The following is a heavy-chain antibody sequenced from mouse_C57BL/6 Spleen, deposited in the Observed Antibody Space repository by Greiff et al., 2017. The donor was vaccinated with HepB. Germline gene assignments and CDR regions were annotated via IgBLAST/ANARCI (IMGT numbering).Heavy chain of an antibody. Sequence: QVQLQQPGAELVRPGSSVKLSCKASGYTFTSYWMDWVKQRPGQGLEWIGNIYPSDSETHYNQKFKDKATLTVDKSSSTAYMQLSSLTSEDSAVYYCARRDLITTVVAYYFDYWGQGTTLTVSS. CDR1: GYTFTSYW. CDR3: ARRDLITTVVAYYFDY. D-gene: IGHD1-1*01. CDR2: IYPSDSET. V-gene: IGHV1-61*01. J-gene: IGHJ2*01.